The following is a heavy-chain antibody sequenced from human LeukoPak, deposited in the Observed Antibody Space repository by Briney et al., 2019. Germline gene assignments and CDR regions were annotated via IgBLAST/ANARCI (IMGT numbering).Heavy chain of an antibody. CDR3: AAGQWVEGLAA. CDR1: EDSVSSNSGA. J-gene: IGHJ5*02. Sequence: SQTLSLTCAISEDSVSSNSGAWSWIRQSPSRGLEWLGRTYYRSKWYYDYAVSVKSRITVNPDTSKNQFSLHLNSVTPEDTAVYYCAAGQWVEGLAAWGQGTLVTVSS. CDR2: TYYRSKWYY. D-gene: IGHD6-19*01. V-gene: IGHV6-1*01.